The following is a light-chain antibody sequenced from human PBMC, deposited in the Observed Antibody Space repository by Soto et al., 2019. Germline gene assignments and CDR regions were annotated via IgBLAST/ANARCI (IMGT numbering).Light chain of an antibody. Sequence: DIRMTQYPSSLFSSLGDRVTITCRASQTISGYLNWYQQKLGEAPKLLIYAASNLQSGVPSRFSGSVSGTDYTITIGSLKTEDSATYYCQQYDNLPITFGQGTRLEIK. CDR3: QQYDNLPIT. CDR1: QTISGY. CDR2: AAS. V-gene: IGKV1-33*01. J-gene: IGKJ5*01.